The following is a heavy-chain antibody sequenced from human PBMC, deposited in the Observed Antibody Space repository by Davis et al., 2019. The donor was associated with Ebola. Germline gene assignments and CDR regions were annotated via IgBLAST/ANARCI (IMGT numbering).Heavy chain of an antibody. CDR3: ARGPTGMIDY. CDR1: GYTFGTHD. J-gene: IGHJ4*02. D-gene: IGHD3-10*01. V-gene: IGHV1-8*01. CDR2: MSPSSGFA. Sequence: ASVKVSCKASGYTFGTHDLNWVRQAPGQGLEWMGWMSPSSGFARYVQKFQGRVTMTRDTSVSTAYLELGSLTSEDTAGYYCARGPTGMIDYWGGGTLVTVSS.